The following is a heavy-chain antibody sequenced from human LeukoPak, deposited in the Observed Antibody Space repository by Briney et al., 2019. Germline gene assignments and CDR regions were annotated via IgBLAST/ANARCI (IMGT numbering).Heavy chain of an antibody. J-gene: IGHJ4*02. CDR1: GYTFTSYA. CDR2: INTNTENP. CDR3: ARSSWIQQSSDF. Sequence: ASVKVSCKASGYTFTSYAMNWVRQAPGQGLEWMGWINTNTENPIYAQGSTGRFVFSLDTSVTTTFLEISSLKAEDTAIYYCARSSWIQQSSDFWGQGTLVTVSS. D-gene: IGHD5-18*01. V-gene: IGHV7-4-1*02.